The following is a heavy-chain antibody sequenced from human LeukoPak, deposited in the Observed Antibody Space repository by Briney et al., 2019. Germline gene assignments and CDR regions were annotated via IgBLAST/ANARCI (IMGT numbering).Heavy chain of an antibody. V-gene: IGHV3-21*01. Sequence: GGSLRLSCAASGFTFSSYSMNWVRQAPGKGLEWVSSISSSSSYIYYADSVKGRFTISRDNAKNSLYLQMNSLRAEDTAVYYCASNLKKGYSSSWYAYWGQGTLVTVSS. CDR1: GFTFSSYS. D-gene: IGHD6-13*01. CDR2: ISSSSSYI. CDR3: ASNLKKGYSSSWYAY. J-gene: IGHJ4*02.